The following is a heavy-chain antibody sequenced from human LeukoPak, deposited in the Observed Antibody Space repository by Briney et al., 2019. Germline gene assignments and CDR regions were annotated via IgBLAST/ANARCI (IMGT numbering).Heavy chain of an antibody. V-gene: IGHV4-34*01. D-gene: IGHD4/OR15-4a*01. CDR1: GGSFSDYY. J-gene: IGHJ4*02. Sequence: SETLSPTCAVYGGSFSDYYWSWIRQPPGKGLEWIGEINHSGSTNYNPSLKSRVTISVDTSKNQFSLKLSSVTAADTAVYYCARTLVGYFDYWGQGTLVTVSS. CDR3: ARTLVGYFDY. CDR2: INHSGST.